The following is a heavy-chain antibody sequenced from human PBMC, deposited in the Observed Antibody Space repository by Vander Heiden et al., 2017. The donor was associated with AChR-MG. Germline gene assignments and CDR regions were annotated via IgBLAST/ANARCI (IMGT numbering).Heavy chain of an antibody. CDR3: ARGYSSGW. J-gene: IGHJ4*02. CDR1: GFTFSSYW. CDR2: IKQDGSEK. D-gene: IGHD6-19*01. Sequence: EVQLVESGGGLVQPGGSLRLSCAAYGFTFSSYWMSWVRQAPGKGLEWVANIKQDGSEKYYVDSVKGRFTISRDNAKNSLYLQMNSLRAEDTAVYYCARGYSSGWWGQGTLVTVSS. V-gene: IGHV3-7*01.